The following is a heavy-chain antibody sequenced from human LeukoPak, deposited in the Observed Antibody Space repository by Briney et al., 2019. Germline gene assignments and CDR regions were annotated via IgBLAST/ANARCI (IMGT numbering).Heavy chain of an antibody. Sequence: GASVKVSCKASGGTFSSYAISWVRQAPGQGLEWLGGIIPIFSTANYAQKLQGRVTITTDESTSTAYMELSSLRSEDTAVYYCAGVRHDYGDYGAFDIWGQGTMVTVSS. J-gene: IGHJ3*02. D-gene: IGHD4-17*01. CDR1: GGTFSSYA. V-gene: IGHV1-69*05. CDR3: AGVRHDYGDYGAFDI. CDR2: IIPIFSTA.